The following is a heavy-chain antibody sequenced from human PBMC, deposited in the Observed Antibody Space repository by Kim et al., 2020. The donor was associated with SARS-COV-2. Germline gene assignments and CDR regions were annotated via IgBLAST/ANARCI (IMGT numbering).Heavy chain of an antibody. D-gene: IGHD6-19*01. Sequence: YYTPSRKRRVNIAVDTTKTQFSLKLSSVTAADTAVYYCARLGTAVASFDYWGQGTLVTVSS. CDR3: ARLGTAVASFDY. J-gene: IGHJ4*02. V-gene: IGHV4-39*01.